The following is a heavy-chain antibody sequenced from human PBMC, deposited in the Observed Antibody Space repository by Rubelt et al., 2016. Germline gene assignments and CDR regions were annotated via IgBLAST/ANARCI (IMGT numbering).Heavy chain of an antibody. CDR3: VSSSLDY. CDR2: INSDGSIT. CDR1: GFTFSSYS. V-gene: IGHV3-74*02. J-gene: IGHJ4*02. Sequence: VESGGGLVQPGGSLRLSCAASGFTFSSYSMTWVRQAPGKGLEWVSRINSDGSITSYADSVKGRFTISRDNAKNTLYLQMNSLRAEDTAVYYCVSSSLDYWGQGTLVTVSS. D-gene: IGHD6-13*01.